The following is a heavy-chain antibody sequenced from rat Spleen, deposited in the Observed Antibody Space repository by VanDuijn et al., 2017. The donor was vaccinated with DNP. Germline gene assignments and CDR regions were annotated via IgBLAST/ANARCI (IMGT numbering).Heavy chain of an antibody. CDR2: ISYSGGS. D-gene: IGHD1-11*01. CDR3: ARGLNYGGYNYYWYFDF. CDR1: DYSITSNY. V-gene: IGHV3-1*01. J-gene: IGHJ1*01. Sequence: EVQLQESGPGLVKPSQSLSLTCSVTDYSITSNYWGWIRKFPGNKMEWMGYISYSGGSSYNPSLKSRISITRDTSKNQFFLQLNSVTTEDTATYYCARGLNYGGYNYYWYFDFWGPGIMVTVSS.